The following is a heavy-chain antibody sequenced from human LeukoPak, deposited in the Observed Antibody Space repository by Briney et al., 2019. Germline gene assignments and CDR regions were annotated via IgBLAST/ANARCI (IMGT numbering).Heavy chain of an antibody. V-gene: IGHV3-23*01. J-gene: IGHJ4*02. Sequence: GGPLRLSCAASGFTFSIYALSGVRRAPGEGLEGVSSLSGSGYNTYYADSVKGPFTISRDNSKNTVYLQMNSLRAEDTAVYYCAKDPYGTRYFDYLGQGTLVTVSS. CDR1: GFTFSIYA. D-gene: IGHD2-2*01. CDR3: AKDPYGTRYFDY. CDR2: LSGSGYNT.